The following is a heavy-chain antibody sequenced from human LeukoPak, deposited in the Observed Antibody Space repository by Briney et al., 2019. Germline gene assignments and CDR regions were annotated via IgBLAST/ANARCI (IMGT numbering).Heavy chain of an antibody. V-gene: IGHV3-21*01. CDR2: ISSSSSYI. D-gene: IGHD3-10*01. Sequence: GGSLRLSCAASGFTFSSYSMNWVRQAPGKGLEWVSSISSSSSYIYYADSVKGRFTISRDNAKNSLYLQMNSLRAEDTAVYYCAREVRGSGSYYYGMDVWGQGTTVTVSS. J-gene: IGHJ6*02. CDR1: GFTFSSYS. CDR3: AREVRGSGSYYYGMDV.